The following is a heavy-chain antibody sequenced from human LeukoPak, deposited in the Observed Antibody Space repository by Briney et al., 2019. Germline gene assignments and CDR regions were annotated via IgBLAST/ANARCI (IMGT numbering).Heavy chain of an antibody. D-gene: IGHD3-3*02. J-gene: IGHJ6*04. Sequence: PGGSLRLSCAASGFTFSNYWMHWVRQAPGKGLVWVSRISSDGSSTTYADSVKGRFTISRDNPRNSLYLQMNSLRPEDTAIYYCAKAISMAHGMDVWGKGTTVTISS. CDR1: GFTFSNYW. V-gene: IGHV3-74*01. CDR3: AKAISMAHGMDV. CDR2: ISSDGSST.